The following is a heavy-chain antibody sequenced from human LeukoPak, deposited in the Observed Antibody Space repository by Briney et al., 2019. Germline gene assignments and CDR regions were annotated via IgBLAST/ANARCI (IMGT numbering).Heavy chain of an antibody. J-gene: IGHJ3*02. V-gene: IGHV3-7*01. CDR2: IKQDGSVI. Sequence: GGSLRLSCAASGFSFSTHWMSWFRQAPGKGLEWVALIKQDGSVIHYVDSVKGRFTISRDNAKNSLSLQMNSLRADDTAVYYCAGDEGWTYDIWGQGTKVTVSS. CDR3: AGDEGWTYDI. CDR1: GFSFSTHW. D-gene: IGHD5-24*01.